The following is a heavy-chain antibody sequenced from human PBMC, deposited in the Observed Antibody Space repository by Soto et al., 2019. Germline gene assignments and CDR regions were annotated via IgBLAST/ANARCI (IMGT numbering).Heavy chain of an antibody. D-gene: IGHD6-13*01. CDR2: IKSKTDGGTT. V-gene: IGHV3-15*01. CDR1: GFTFSNAW. J-gene: IGHJ4*02. Sequence: GGSLRLSCAASGFTFSNAWMSWVRQAPGKGLEWVGRIKSKTDGGTTGYAAPEKGSFTISRDDSNNTLYLQMNSLKTEDTDVYYCTTDLTGSSWFDYWGQGTLVTVSS. CDR3: TTDLTGSSWFDY.